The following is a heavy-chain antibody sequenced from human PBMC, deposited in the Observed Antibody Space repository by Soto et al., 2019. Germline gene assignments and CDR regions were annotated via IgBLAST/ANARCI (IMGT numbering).Heavy chain of an antibody. CDR3: AGNWVYAFDI. Sequence: PSETLSLTCTFSGCSISNYYWSWIRQPPGKGLEWIGYIYYSGSTNYNPSLKSRVTISVDTSKNQFSLKLSCVTAADTAVYYCAGNWVYAFDIWGQGTMVTVSS. CDR1: GCSISNYY. D-gene: IGHD7-27*01. V-gene: IGHV4-59*08. J-gene: IGHJ3*02. CDR2: IYYSGST.